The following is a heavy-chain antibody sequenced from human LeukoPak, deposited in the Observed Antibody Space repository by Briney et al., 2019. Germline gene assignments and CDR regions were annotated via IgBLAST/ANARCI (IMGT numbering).Heavy chain of an antibody. V-gene: IGHV4-39*01. CDR1: GGSISGYY. CDR2: IYYSGST. D-gene: IGHD3-10*01. CDR3: ARLAYYYGSGSYQKHFDY. Sequence: SETLSLTCTVSGGSISGYYWSWIRQPPGKGLEWIGTIYYSGSTYYNPSLKSRVTISVDTSKNQFSLKLRSVTAADTAVYYCARLAYYYGSGSYQKHFDYWGQGTLVTVSS. J-gene: IGHJ4*02.